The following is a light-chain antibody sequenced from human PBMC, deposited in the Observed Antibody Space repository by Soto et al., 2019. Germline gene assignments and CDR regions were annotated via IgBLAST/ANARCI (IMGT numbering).Light chain of an antibody. V-gene: IGKV1-33*01. CDR1: QYISNY. Sequence: DIQMTQSPSSLSASVGARVTITCQASQYISNYLNWYQQKPGKAPKLLIYDASNLETGVPSRFSGSGSGTDFTFTISSLQPEDIATYYCQQYDNLPKLTFGGGTKVDI. CDR2: DAS. J-gene: IGKJ4*01. CDR3: QQYDNLPKLT.